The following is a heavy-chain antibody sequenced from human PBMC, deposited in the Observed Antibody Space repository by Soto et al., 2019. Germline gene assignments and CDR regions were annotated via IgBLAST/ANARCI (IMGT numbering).Heavy chain of an antibody. D-gene: IGHD1-1*01. CDR3: AVLNSLDY. V-gene: IGHV3-53*01. J-gene: IGHJ4*02. CDR2: IYSGGST. CDR1: GFTVSSNY. Sequence: GGSLRLSCAASGFTVSSNYMSWVRQAPGKGLEWVSVIYSGGSTYYADSMKGRFTISRDNSKNTLYLQMNSLRAEDTAVYYCAVLNSLDYWGQGTLVTSPQ.